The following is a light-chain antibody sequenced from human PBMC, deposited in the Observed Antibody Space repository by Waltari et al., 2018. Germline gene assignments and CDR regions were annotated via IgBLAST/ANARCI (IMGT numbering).Light chain of an antibody. CDR2: DVT. J-gene: IGLJ3*02. V-gene: IGLV2-23*02. CDR1: SSDIGRYDL. Sequence: QSALTQPAAVSGSPGQSVTISCTGASSDIGRYDLVSWYQQHPGNAPKLVISDVTKRPPGVSVRFSGSKSGDTASLTISGLQFEDEADYYCCSYAGNYIWVFGGGTRLTVL. CDR3: CSYAGNYIWV.